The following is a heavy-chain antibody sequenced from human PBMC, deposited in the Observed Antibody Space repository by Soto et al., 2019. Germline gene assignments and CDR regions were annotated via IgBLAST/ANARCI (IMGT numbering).Heavy chain of an antibody. CDR1: GGSISSSSYY. J-gene: IGHJ5*02. CDR3: ARQIFSVVVAATPDLYWFEP. CDR2: SDYRGST. D-gene: IGHD2-15*01. Sequence: QLQLQESGPGLVRPSETLSLTCTVSGGSISSSSYYWGWIRQPPGKGLEWIGRSDYRGSTYYNRSLKSRVTISVDTSKIQCSLKLSSVTAADTAVYYCARQIFSVVVAATPDLYWFEPWGQGTLVNVSS. V-gene: IGHV4-39*01.